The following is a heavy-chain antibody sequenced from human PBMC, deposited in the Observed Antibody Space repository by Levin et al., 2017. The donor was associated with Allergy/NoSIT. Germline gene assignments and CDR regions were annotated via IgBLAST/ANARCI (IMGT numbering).Heavy chain of an antibody. D-gene: IGHD2-8*01. CDR1: GYTFSFYG. CDR2: ISPYNGDT. J-gene: IGHJ3*02. Sequence: AASVKASCKTSGYTFSFYGISWVRQAPGQGLEWMGWISPYNGDTNYAQNLQGRVTMTTDTSTSTAYMELRSLRSDDTAVYYCAREMAETAADTFDIWGQGTMVTVSS. CDR3: AREMAETAADTFDI. V-gene: IGHV1-18*01.